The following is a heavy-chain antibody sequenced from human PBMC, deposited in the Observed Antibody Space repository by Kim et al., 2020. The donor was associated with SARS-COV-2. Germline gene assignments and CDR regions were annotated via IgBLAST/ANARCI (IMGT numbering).Heavy chain of an antibody. CDR2: IYSGGST. CDR3: GVIFAENSYYYGMDV. J-gene: IGHJ6*02. D-gene: IGHD3-22*01. V-gene: IGHV3-53*01. CDR1: GFTVSSNY. Sequence: GGSLRLSCAASGFTVSSNYMSWVRQAPGKGLEWVSVIYSGGSTYYADSVKGRFTISRDNSKNTLYLQMNSLRAEDTAVYYCGVIFAENSYYYGMDVWGQGTTVTVSS.